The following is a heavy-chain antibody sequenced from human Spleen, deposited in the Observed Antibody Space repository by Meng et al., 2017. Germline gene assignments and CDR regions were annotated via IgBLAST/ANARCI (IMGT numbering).Heavy chain of an antibody. V-gene: IGHV3-33*01. Sequence: QLGESGGGVVQPGTSLRLSCAASGFTFSRLGMHWVRQAPGKGLEWVAVIWYAGSNKYYADSVKGRFTISRDNSKNTLYLQMNSLRGEDTAVYYCAREIYGYWGQGTLVTVPS. CDR1: GFTFSRLG. J-gene: IGHJ4*02. D-gene: IGHD4-17*01. CDR3: AREIYGY. CDR2: IWYAGSNK.